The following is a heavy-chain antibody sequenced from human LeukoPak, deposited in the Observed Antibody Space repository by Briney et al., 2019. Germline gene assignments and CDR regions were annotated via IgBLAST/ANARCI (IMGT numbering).Heavy chain of an antibody. V-gene: IGHV3-7*01. D-gene: IGHD6-13*01. CDR3: ARAGDSSSWYPGYYYMDV. CDR1: GFPLSSYW. CDR2: IKQDGSEN. J-gene: IGHJ6*03. Sequence: GGSLRLSCSASGFPLSSYWMSWVRQAPGKGLEWVANIKQDGSENYYVDSVKGRFTISRDNAKNSLYLQMNSLRAEDTAVYYCARAGDSSSWYPGYYYMDVWGKGTTVTVSS.